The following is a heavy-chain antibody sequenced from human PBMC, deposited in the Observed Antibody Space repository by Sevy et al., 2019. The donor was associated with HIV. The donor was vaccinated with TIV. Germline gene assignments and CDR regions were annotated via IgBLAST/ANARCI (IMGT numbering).Heavy chain of an antibody. Sequence: GGSLRLSCSASGFTFSSYAMHWVRQAPGKGLEYVSTISSNGGSTYYADSVKGRFTISKVNSKNTLYLQMSSLRAEDTAVYYCVKVYRGSYYDYWGQGTLVTVSS. CDR3: VKVYRGSYYDY. J-gene: IGHJ4*02. CDR2: ISSNGGST. CDR1: GFTFSSYA. D-gene: IGHD1-26*01. V-gene: IGHV3-64D*06.